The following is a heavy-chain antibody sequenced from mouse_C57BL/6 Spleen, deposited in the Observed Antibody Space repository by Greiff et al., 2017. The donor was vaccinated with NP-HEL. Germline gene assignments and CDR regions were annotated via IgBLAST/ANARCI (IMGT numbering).Heavy chain of an antibody. CDR1: GFNIKDDY. V-gene: IGHV14-4*01. D-gene: IGHD2-3*01. J-gene: IGHJ2*01. Sequence: VQLQQSGAELVRPGASVKLSCTASGFNIKDDYMHWVKQRPEQGLEWIGWIDPENGDTEYASKFQGQATITADTSSNTAYLQLSSLTSEDTAVYYCTTEGGLLDYWGQGTTLTVSS. CDR3: TTEGGLLDY. CDR2: IDPENGDT.